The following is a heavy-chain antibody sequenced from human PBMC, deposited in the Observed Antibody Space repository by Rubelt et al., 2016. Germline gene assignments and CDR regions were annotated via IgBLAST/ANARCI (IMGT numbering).Heavy chain of an antibody. Sequence: QVQLQESGPGLVKPSETLSLTCTVSGGSVSSTGYYWSWIRQPPGKGLEWIGYIYNSGSTDYNPSLKSRVTISVDTSKNHFSLKLSSVTAADTAVYYCARDGPTESPCWGQGTLVTVSS. V-gene: IGHV4-61*03. CDR2: IYNSGST. D-gene: IGHD4-11*01. J-gene: IGHJ4*02. CDR1: GGSVSSTGYY. CDR3: ARDGPTESPC.